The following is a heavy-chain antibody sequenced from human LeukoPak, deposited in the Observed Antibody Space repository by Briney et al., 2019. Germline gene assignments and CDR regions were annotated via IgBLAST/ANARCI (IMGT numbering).Heavy chain of an antibody. CDR2: ISYDGSNK. CDR3: ARESPTVAGPPSSAPDY. Sequence: GSLRLSCAASGFTFSSYAMHWVRQAPGKGLEWVAVISYDGSNKYYADSVKGRFTISRDNSKNTLYLQMNSLRAEDTAVYYCARESPTVAGPPSSAPDYWGQGTLVTVSS. J-gene: IGHJ4*02. CDR1: GFTFSSYA. D-gene: IGHD6-19*01. V-gene: IGHV3-30-3*01.